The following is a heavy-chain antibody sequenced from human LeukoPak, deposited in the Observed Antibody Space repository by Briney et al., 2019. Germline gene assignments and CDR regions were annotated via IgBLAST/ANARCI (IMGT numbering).Heavy chain of an antibody. CDR3: AKGGVPAGYYYYMDV. Sequence: PGGSLRLSCAASGFTFSSYTMHWVRQAPGKGLEWVSAISGSGGSTYYADSVKGRFTISRDNSKNTLYLQMNSLRAEDTAVYYCAKGGVPAGYYYYMDVWGKGTTVTVSS. J-gene: IGHJ6*03. V-gene: IGHV3-23*01. D-gene: IGHD1-1*01. CDR1: GFTFSSYT. CDR2: ISGSGGST.